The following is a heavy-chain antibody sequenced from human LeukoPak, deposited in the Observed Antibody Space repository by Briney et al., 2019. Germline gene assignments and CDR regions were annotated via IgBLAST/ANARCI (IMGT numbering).Heavy chain of an antibody. CDR1: GGSISSSSYY. D-gene: IGHD3-22*01. Sequence: PSETLSLTCTVSGGSISSSSYYWGWIRQPPGKGLEWIGYIYYSGSTNYNPSLKSRVTISVDTSKNQFSLKLSSVTAADTAVYYCARALGSSGYYFHFDYWGQGTLVTVSS. J-gene: IGHJ4*02. CDR3: ARALGSSGYYFHFDY. V-gene: IGHV4-61*05. CDR2: IYYSGST.